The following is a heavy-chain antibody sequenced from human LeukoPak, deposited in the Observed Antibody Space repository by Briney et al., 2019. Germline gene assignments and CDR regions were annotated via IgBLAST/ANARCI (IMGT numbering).Heavy chain of an antibody. V-gene: IGHV4-38-2*01. D-gene: IGHD3-10*01. CDR2: IYHSGST. J-gene: IGHJ4*02. Sequence: SETLSLTCAVSGYSISSGYYWGWIRQPPGKGLEWIGSIYHSGSTYYNPSLKSRVTISVDTSKNQFSLKLSSVAAADTAVYYCARGTLWFGELRGFDYWGQGTLVTVSS. CDR1: GYSISSGYY. CDR3: ARGTLWFGELRGFDY.